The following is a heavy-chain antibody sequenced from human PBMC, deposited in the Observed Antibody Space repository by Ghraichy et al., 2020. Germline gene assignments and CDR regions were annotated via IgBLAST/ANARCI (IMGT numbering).Heavy chain of an antibody. J-gene: IGHJ4*02. D-gene: IGHD6-13*01. V-gene: IGHV4-34*01. CDR2: INHSGNT. Sequence: SENRERKGAGYGGSFSGYYWIWIRQPPGKGLEWIGEINHSGNTNYNPSLKSRVTMSVDTSKNQFSLKLSSVTAADTAVYYCARTTTSSWYYDYWGQGILVTVSS. CDR1: GGSFSGYY. CDR3: ARTTTSSWYYDY.